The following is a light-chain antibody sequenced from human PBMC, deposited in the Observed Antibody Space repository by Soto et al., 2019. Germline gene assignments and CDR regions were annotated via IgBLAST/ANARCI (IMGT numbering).Light chain of an antibody. CDR3: QPLNSYPLT. CDR1: QGISSY. V-gene: IGKV1-9*01. J-gene: IGKJ4*01. CDR2: AAS. Sequence: IQVTQSPSSLSASVGDRVTITCRASQGISSYLAWYQQKPGKAPTLLIYAASTFQSGVPSRFSGSGSGTDFTLTISSLQPEDFATYYCQPLNSYPLTFGGGTQVAIK.